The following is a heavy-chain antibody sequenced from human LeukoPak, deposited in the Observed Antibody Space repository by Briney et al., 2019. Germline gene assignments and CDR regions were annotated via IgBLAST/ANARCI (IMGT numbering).Heavy chain of an antibody. CDR1: GGSISSYY. CDR3: ARGAYNWNYVPDTPFDY. D-gene: IGHD1-7*01. J-gene: IGHJ4*02. CDR2: IYYSGST. V-gene: IGHV4-59*01. Sequence: SETLSLTCTVPGGSISSYYWSWIRQPPGKGLEWIGYIYYSGSTNYNPSLKSRVTISVDTSKNQFSLKLSSVTAADTAVYYCARGAYNWNYVPDTPFDYWGQGTLVTVSS.